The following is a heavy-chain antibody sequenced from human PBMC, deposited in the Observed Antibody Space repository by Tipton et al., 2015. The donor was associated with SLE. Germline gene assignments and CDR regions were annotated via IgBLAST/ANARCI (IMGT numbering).Heavy chain of an antibody. D-gene: IGHD3-3*01. CDR1: GFTFSSYG. CDR2: ISSSSSYI. CDR3: ARDEIHTIFGVVDY. J-gene: IGHJ4*02. V-gene: IGHV3-21*01. Sequence: SGFTFSSYGMHWVRQAPGKGLEWVSSISSSSSYIYYADSVKGRFTISRDNAKNSLYPQMNSLRAEDTAVYYCARDEIHTIFGVVDYWGQGTLVTVSS.